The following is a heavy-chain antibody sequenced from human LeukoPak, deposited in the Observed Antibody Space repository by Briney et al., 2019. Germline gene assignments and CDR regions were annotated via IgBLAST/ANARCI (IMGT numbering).Heavy chain of an antibody. J-gene: IGHJ4*02. CDR1: SGSISSYY. Sequence: SETLSLTCTVSSGSISSYYWSWIRQPPGKGLEWIGYIYYSGSTNYNPSLKSRVTISVDTSKNQFPLKLSSVTAADTAVYYCARGDGDFDYWGQGTLVTVSS. CDR2: IYYSGST. V-gene: IGHV4-59*01. CDR3: ARGDGDFDY. D-gene: IGHD4-17*01.